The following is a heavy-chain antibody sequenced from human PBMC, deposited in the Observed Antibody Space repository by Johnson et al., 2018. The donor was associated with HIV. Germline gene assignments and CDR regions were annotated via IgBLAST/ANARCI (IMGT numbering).Heavy chain of an antibody. CDR2: ISYDGSNK. D-gene: IGHD6-6*01. V-gene: IGHV3-30-3*01. J-gene: IGHJ3*02. Sequence: QVQLVESGGGVVQPGRSLRLSCAASGFTFSSYAMHWVRQAPGKGLEWVAVISYDGSNKYYADSVKGRFTISRDNSKNTLYLQMNSLRAEDTAVYYCARMGYSSSGGAFDIWGQGTMVTVSS. CDR3: ARMGYSSSGGAFDI. CDR1: GFTFSSYA.